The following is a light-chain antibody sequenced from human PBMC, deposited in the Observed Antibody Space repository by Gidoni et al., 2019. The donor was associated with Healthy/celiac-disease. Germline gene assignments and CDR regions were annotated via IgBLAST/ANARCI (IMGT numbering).Light chain of an antibody. CDR2: GAS. CDR3: QQYNNWPLGK. V-gene: IGKV3-15*01. J-gene: IGKJ1*01. CDR1: QSVSSN. Sequence: IVMTQSPATLSVSPGERATLSCRASQSVSSNLAWYQQKPGQAPRLLIYGASTRATGIPARFSGSGSGTEFTLTISSLQSEDFAVYYCQQYNNWPLGKFGQGTKVEIK.